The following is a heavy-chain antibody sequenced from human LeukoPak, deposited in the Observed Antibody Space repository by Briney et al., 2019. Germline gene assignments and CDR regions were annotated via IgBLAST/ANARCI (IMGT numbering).Heavy chain of an antibody. Sequence: SETLSLTCTVSGDSVSSYYWSWIRQPAGKGLEWIGRIYASGSTNYNPSLKSRVTMSLDTSKNQFSLNLSSETAADTAVYYCARKALPGNWFDPWSQGTLVTVSS. J-gene: IGHJ5*02. CDR1: GDSVSSYY. CDR2: IYASGST. CDR3: ARKALPGNWFDP. V-gene: IGHV4-4*07.